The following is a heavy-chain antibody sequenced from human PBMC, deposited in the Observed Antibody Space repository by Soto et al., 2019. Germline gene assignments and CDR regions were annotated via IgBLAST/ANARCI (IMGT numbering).Heavy chain of an antibody. CDR3: AKDRFRERGYDPIAVAGQSARWVGPDYFDY. CDR1: GFTFSSYA. CDR2: ISGSGGST. V-gene: IGHV3-23*01. D-gene: IGHD6-19*01. J-gene: IGHJ4*02. Sequence: HPGGSLRLSCAASGFTFSSYAMSWVRQAPGKGLEWVSAISGSGGSTYYADSVKGRFTISRDNSKNTLYLQMNSLRAEDTAVYYCAKDRFRERGYDPIAVAGQSARWVGPDYFDYWGQGTLVTVSS.